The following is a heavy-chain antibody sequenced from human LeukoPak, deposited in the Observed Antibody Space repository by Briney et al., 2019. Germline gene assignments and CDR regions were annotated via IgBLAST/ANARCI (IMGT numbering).Heavy chain of an antibody. J-gene: IGHJ5*02. CDR3: ARDADFWSGYLSWFDP. D-gene: IGHD3-3*01. Sequence: GGSLRLSCASSRLTFSSYSMNWVRQAPGKGLEWVSSISSSSSYIYYADSVKGRFTISRDNVKISLYLQMNSARSEFRAVYYCARDADFWSGYLSWFDPWGQGTLVTVSS. CDR1: RLTFSSYS. V-gene: IGHV3-21*01. CDR2: ISSSSSYI.